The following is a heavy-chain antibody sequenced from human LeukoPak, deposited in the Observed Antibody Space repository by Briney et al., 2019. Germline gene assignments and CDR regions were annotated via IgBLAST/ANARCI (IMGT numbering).Heavy chain of an antibody. CDR1: GYTFTGYY. CDR2: INPNSGGT. D-gene: IGHD7-27*01. J-gene: IGHJ3*02. Sequence: ASVKVSCKASGYTFTGYYMHWVRQALGQGLEWMGWINPNSGGTNYAQKFQGRVTMTRDTSISTAYMELSRLRSDDTAVYYCARWPVTGDDAFDIWGQGTMVTVSS. CDR3: ARWPVTGDDAFDI. V-gene: IGHV1-2*02.